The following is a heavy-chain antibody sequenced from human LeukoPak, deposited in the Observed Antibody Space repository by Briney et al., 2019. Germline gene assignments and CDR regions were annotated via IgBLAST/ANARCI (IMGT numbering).Heavy chain of an antibody. V-gene: IGHV3-21*01. D-gene: IGHD6-6*01. CDR1: GFTFSSYS. Sequence: PGGSLRLSCAASGFTFSSYSMNWVRQAPGKGLEWVSFISSSSSYIYYADSVKGRFTTSRDNAKNSLYLQMNSLRAEDTAVYYCTRDEDFYSSSSDYWGQGTLVTVSS. CDR3: TRDEDFYSSSSDY. CDR2: ISSSSSYI. J-gene: IGHJ4*02.